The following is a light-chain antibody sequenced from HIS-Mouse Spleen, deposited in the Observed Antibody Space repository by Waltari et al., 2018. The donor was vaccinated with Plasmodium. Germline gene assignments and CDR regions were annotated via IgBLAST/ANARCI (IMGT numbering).Light chain of an antibody. CDR1: ALPKKY. J-gene: IGLJ3*02. V-gene: IGLV3-10*01. CDR2: EDS. CDR3: YSTDSSGNHRV. Sequence: SYELTQPPSVSVSPGQTARITYSGDALPKKYAYWYQQKSGQAPVLVIYEDSKRPSGIPERFSGSSSGTMANLTISGAQVEDEADYYCYSTDSSGNHRVFGGGTKLTVL.